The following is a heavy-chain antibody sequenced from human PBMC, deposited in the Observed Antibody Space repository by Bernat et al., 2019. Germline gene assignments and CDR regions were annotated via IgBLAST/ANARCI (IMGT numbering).Heavy chain of an antibody. V-gene: IGHV3-7*03. CDR3: AKDRDYGSGSYYNNNWFDP. CDR1: GFTFSSYW. Sequence: EVQLVESGGGLVQPGGSLRLSCAASGFTFSSYWMSWVRQAPGKGLEWVANIKQDGSEKYYVDSVKGRFTISRDNAKNSLYLQMNSLRAEDTAVYYCAKDRDYGSGSYYNNNWFDPWGQGTLVTVSS. D-gene: IGHD3-10*01. J-gene: IGHJ5*02. CDR2: IKQDGSEK.